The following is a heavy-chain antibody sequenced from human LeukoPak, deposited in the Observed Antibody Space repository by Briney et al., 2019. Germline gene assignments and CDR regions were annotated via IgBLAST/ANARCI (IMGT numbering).Heavy chain of an antibody. CDR2: ISGSGGST. J-gene: IGHJ4*02. CDR3: AKDAYYDILTGAGGPAY. V-gene: IGHV3-23*01. CDR1: GFTFSSYA. D-gene: IGHD3-9*01. Sequence: GGSLRLSCAASGFTFSSYAMSWVRQAPGKGLEWVSAISGSGGSTYYADSVKGRFTISRDNSKNTLYLQMNSLRAEDTAVYYCAKDAYYDILTGAGGPAYWGQGTLVTVSS.